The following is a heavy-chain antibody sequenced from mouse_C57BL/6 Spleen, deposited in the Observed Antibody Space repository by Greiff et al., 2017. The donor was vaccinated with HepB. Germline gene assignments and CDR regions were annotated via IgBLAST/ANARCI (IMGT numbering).Heavy chain of an antibody. CDR2: IYPNSGGT. Sequence: QVQLQQSGAELVKPGASVKLSCKASGYTFTSYWMHWVKQRPGRGLEWIGSIYPNSGGTNYNEKFKSKATLTVDKSSSTAYMQLSSLTSEASADYYCARCDGAWSYFDYWGQGTTLTVSS. J-gene: IGHJ2*01. V-gene: IGHV1-72*01. D-gene: IGHD1-2*01. CDR1: GYTFTSYW. CDR3: ARCDGAWSYFDY.